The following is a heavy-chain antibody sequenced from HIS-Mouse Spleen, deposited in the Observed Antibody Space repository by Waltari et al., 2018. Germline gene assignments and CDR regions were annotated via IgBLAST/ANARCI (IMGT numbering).Heavy chain of an antibody. CDR2: INHSGST. V-gene: IGHV4-34*01. Sequence: QVQLQQWGAGLLKPSETLSLTCAVYGGSFSGYYWSWIRQPPGKGLEWIGEINHSGSTNYNPSLKSRVTISVDTSKNQFSLKLSSVTAADTAAYYCARRGGWYFDYWGQGTLVTVSS. CDR1: GGSFSGYY. J-gene: IGHJ4*02. CDR3: ARRGGWYFDY. D-gene: IGHD3-10*01.